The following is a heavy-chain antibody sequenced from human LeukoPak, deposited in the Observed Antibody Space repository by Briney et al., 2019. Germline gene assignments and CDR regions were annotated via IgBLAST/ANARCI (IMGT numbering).Heavy chain of an antibody. CDR3: AKTARNMITFGGVMSY. CDR2: ISGSGGST. Sequence: PGGSLRLSCAASGFTFSSYAMSWVRQAPGKGLEWVSAISGSGGSTYYADSVKGRFTISRDNSKNTLYLQMNSLRAEDTAVYYCAKTARNMITFGGVMSYWGQGTLLTVSS. D-gene: IGHD3-16*01. V-gene: IGHV3-23*01. CDR1: GFTFSSYA. J-gene: IGHJ4*02.